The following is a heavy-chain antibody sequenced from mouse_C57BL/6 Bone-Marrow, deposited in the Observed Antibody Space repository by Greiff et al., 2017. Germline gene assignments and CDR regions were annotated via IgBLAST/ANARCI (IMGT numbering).Heavy chain of an antibody. CDR2: IYPGSGST. J-gene: IGHJ1*03. CDR1: GYTFTSYW. CDR3: ARSGDYDVHWYFDV. D-gene: IGHD2-4*01. Sequence: VQLQQSGAELVKPGASVKMSCKASGYTFTSYWITWVKQRPGQGLEWIGDIYPGSGSTNYNEKFKSKATLTVDTSSSTAYMQLSSLTSEDSAVYYCARSGDYDVHWYFDVWGTGTTVTVSS. V-gene: IGHV1-55*01.